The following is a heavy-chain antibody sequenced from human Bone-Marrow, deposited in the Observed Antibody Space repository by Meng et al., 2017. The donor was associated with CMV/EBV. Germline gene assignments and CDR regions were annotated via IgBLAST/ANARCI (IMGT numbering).Heavy chain of an antibody. J-gene: IGHJ3*02. CDR3: AGDGGDAFDI. Sequence: GESLKISCAASGFTFSSYSMNWVRQAPGKGLEWVSSISSSSSYIYYADSVKGRFTISRDNAKNSLYLQMNSLRAEDTAVYYCAGDGGDAFDIWGQGTMVTVSS. CDR1: GFTFSSYS. V-gene: IGHV3-21*01. D-gene: IGHD3-16*01. CDR2: ISSSSSYI.